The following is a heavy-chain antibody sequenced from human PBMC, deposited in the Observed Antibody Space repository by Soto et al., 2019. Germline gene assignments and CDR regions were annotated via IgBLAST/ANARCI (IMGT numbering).Heavy chain of an antibody. V-gene: IGHV1-69*13. D-gene: IGHD3-3*01. CDR1: GGTFSSYA. Sequence: SVKVSCKASGGTFSSYAISWVRQAPGQGLEWMGGIIPIFGTANYAQKFQGRVTITADESTSTAYMELSSLRSEDTAVYYCASGRFLEWFPLEYYYYGMDVWGQGTTVTVSS. J-gene: IGHJ6*02. CDR2: IIPIFGTA. CDR3: ASGRFLEWFPLEYYYYGMDV.